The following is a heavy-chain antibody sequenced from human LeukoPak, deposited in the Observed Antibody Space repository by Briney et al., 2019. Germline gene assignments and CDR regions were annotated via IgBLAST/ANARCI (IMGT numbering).Heavy chain of an antibody. CDR2: IYYSGTT. CDR3: ARHGSGWPFDY. J-gene: IGHJ4*02. Sequence: SETLSLTCTVSGGSISSGDFYWSWIRQHPGKGLEWIGYIYYSGTTYYSPSLKSRVTISVDTSKNQFSLKLSSVTAADTAVYYCARHGSGWPFDYWGQGTLVTVSS. V-gene: IGHV4-30-4*08. D-gene: IGHD6-19*01. CDR1: GGSISSGDFY.